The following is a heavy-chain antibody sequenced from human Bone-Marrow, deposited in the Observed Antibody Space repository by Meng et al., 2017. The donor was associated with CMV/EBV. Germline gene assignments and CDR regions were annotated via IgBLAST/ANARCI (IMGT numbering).Heavy chain of an antibody. CDR3: AKEGAKVGRFLEWAYNYYGMDV. CDR2: ISGSGSRT. V-gene: IGHV3-23*01. D-gene: IGHD3-3*01. Sequence: GESLKISCVVSGFSLRRYGMSWVRQAPGKGLEWVSGISGSGSRTHFADSVKGRFSISRDTSKNTIFLQMNSLRAEDTAVYYCAKEGAKVGRFLEWAYNYYGMDVWGQGTTVTVSS. CDR1: GFSLRRYG. J-gene: IGHJ6*02.